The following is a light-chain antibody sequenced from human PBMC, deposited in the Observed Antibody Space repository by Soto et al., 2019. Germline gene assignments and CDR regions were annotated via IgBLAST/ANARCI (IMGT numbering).Light chain of an antibody. Sequence: IQLTQSPSSLSASVGDRVTITSRASQGISGYLAWYQHKAGKAPKLLTYAASTLQSGVPSRFSGSASGTEFTLTISSLQPDDFATYYCQHYNSYSEAFGQGTNV. V-gene: IGKV1-9*01. CDR1: QGISGY. CDR2: AAS. J-gene: IGKJ1*01. CDR3: QHYNSYSEA.